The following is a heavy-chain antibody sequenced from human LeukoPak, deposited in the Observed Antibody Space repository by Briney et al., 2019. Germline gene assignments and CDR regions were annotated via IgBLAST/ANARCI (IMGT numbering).Heavy chain of an antibody. D-gene: IGHD3-10*01. Sequence: SETLSLTCTVSGVSISSYSWSWIRQPAGKGLEWVGRVYTSGSTNYNPSLKSRVTVSVDTSKNQFSLKLSSVTAADTSVYYCARGQPSGDVESEGAFDYWSQGKLVTVSS. CDR1: GVSISSYS. V-gene: IGHV4-4*07. J-gene: IGHJ4*02. CDR2: VYTSGST. CDR3: ARGQPSGDVESEGAFDY.